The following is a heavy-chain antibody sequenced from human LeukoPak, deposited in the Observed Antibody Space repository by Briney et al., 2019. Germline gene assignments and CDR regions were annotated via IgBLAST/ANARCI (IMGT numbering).Heavy chain of an antibody. V-gene: IGHV1-69*01. Sequence: ASVNVSCKASGGTFSSYAISWVRQAPGQGLEWMGGIIPIFGTANYAQKFQGRVTITADESTSTAYMELSSLRSEDTAVYYCAGCSSTSCYVDRRYYYGMDVWGQGTTVTVSS. CDR1: GGTFSSYA. D-gene: IGHD2-2*01. J-gene: IGHJ6*02. CDR2: IIPIFGTA. CDR3: AGCSSTSCYVDRRYYYGMDV.